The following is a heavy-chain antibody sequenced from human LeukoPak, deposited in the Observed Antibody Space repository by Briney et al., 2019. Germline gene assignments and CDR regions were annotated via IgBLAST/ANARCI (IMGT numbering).Heavy chain of an antibody. J-gene: IGHJ5*02. V-gene: IGHV1-18*01. D-gene: IGHD3-3*01. CDR1: GYTFTSYG. CDR3: ARAGLMYDFWSGYFQDQNWFDP. CDR2: ISAYNGNT. Sequence: ASVKVSCKASGYTFTSYGISWVRQASGQGLEGMGWISAYNGNTNYAQKLQGRVTMTTDTSTSTAYMELRSLRSDDTAVYYCARAGLMYDFWSGYFQDQNWFDPWGQGTLVTVSS.